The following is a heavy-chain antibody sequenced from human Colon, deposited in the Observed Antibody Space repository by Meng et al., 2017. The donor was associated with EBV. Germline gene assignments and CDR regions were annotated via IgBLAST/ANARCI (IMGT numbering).Heavy chain of an antibody. CDR2: INDSGST. Sequence: QEQLQQWGAGLLKPSXXXXLTXXFYGGSFNGYFWSWIRQTPGRGLEWIGDINDSGSTRYNPSLKSRVTISVDTSSSQFSLTMTSVTAADTAIYYCARGPDYFDSGSYSYFDSWGQGTLVTVSS. V-gene: IGHV4-34*01. D-gene: IGHD3-22*01. CDR3: ARGPDYFDSGSYSYFDS. CDR1: GGSFNGYF. J-gene: IGHJ4*02.